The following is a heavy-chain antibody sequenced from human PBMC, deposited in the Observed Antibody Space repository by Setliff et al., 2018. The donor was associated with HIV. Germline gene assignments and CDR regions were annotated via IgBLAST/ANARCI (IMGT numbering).Heavy chain of an antibody. J-gene: IGHJ4*02. CDR3: ARDPAWPGYFDY. CDR2: IYHSGST. CDR1: GGSISSSNW. D-gene: IGHD3-10*01. Sequence: TLSLTCAVSGGSISSSNWWSWVRQPPGKGLEWIGEIYHSGSTNYNPSLKSRVTISVDKSKNQFSLKLSSVTAADTAVYYCARDPAWPGYFDYWGQGTLVTVPQ. V-gene: IGHV4-4*02.